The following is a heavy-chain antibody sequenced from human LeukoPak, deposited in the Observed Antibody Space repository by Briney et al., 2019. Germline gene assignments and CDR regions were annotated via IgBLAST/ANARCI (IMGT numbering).Heavy chain of an antibody. Sequence: GGSLRLSCAASGFTFSSYAMSWVRQAPGKGLEWVSAISGSGDSTYYADSVKGRFTISRDNSKNTLYLQMNSLRAEDTAVYYCAGYYGSGSYYTPLDYWGQGTLVTVSS. V-gene: IGHV3-23*01. D-gene: IGHD3-10*01. CDR3: AGYYGSGSYYTPLDY. CDR1: GFTFSSYA. J-gene: IGHJ4*02. CDR2: ISGSGDST.